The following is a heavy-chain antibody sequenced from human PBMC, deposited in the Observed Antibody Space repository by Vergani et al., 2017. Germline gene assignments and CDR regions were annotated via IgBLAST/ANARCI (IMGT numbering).Heavy chain of an antibody. Sequence: QVQLVQSGSELKKPGASVKVSCKASGYPFTGYAITWVRQTPGHGLEGMGWINIKTGNPTYAQGFTGRFVLSLVTSVRTAYLQISSLKADDSAVYYGAGDQLSACGDDCPGYWGQGTLVTVSS. CDR2: INIKTGNP. CDR1: GYPFTGYA. CDR3: AGDQLSACGDDCPGY. V-gene: IGHV7-4-1*02. D-gene: IGHD2-21*02. J-gene: IGHJ4*02.